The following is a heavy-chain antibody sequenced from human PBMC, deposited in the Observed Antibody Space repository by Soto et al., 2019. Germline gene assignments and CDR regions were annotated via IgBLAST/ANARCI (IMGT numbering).Heavy chain of an antibody. D-gene: IGHD6-19*01. CDR2: ITNSGRST. V-gene: IGHV3-23*01. CDR1: GFTFSNYA. CDR3: AKRGAFNSGWVGDIDY. J-gene: IGHJ4*02. Sequence: EVQLLESGGGLVQPGGSLRLSCAASGFTFSNYAMSWVRQAPGKGLEWVSSITNSGRSTYYADSVKGRFTISRDNSKSTLYLQMNSLRAVDTAVYYCAKRGAFNSGWVGDIDYWGQGNLVTVSS.